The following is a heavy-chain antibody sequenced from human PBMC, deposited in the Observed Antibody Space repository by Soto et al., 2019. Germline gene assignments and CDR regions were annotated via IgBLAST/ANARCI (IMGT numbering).Heavy chain of an antibody. D-gene: IGHD5-12*01. CDR3: ARVSGYDFGGAFDI. J-gene: IGHJ3*02. V-gene: IGHV6-1*01. Sequence: SQTLSLTCAISGDSVSSNSAAWNWIRQSPSRGLEWLGRTYYRSKWYNDYAVSVKSRIIINPDTSKNQFSLQLSSVTPEDTAVYFCARVSGYDFGGAFDIWGQGTMVTVSS. CDR1: GDSVSSNSAA. CDR2: TYYRSKWYN.